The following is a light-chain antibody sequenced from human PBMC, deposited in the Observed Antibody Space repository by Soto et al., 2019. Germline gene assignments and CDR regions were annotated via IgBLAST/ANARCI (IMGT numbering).Light chain of an antibody. CDR1: QSVSSN. CDR3: QQYNKWRT. V-gene: IGKV3-15*01. CDR2: GAS. J-gene: IGKJ1*01. Sequence: EIVMTQSPATLSVSPGERATLSCRASQSVSSNLAWYQQKAGQAPRLLIYGASTRATGIPARISGSGSGTEFTLTISSLQSEDFVVYYCQQYNKWRTFGQGTKVEIK.